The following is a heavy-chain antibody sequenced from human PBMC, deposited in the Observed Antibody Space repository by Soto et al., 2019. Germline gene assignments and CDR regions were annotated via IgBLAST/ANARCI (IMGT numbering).Heavy chain of an antibody. CDR2: IYYSGST. Sequence: SETLSLTCTVSGGSISSYYWSWIRQPPGKGLEWIGYIYYSGSTNYNPSLKSRVTISVDTSKNQFSLKLSSVTAADTAVYYCARGGIGFGEFGYYYYYMDVWGKGTTVTVSS. J-gene: IGHJ6*03. D-gene: IGHD3-10*01. CDR1: GGSISSYY. CDR3: ARGGIGFGEFGYYYYYMDV. V-gene: IGHV4-59*01.